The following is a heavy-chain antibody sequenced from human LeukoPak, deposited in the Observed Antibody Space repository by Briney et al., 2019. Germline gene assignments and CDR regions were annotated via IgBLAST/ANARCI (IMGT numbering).Heavy chain of an antibody. CDR3: ASRPGGSTWYGVFDY. Sequence: PSDTLSLTCTVSGGSMSNHFWSWLRQPPGKGLEWIGYIYGSETTNYNPSLKSRVTMSVDTSENQFSLKLSSVTAADTALYYCASRPGGSTWYGVFDYWSRGTLVTVSS. CDR2: IYGSETT. V-gene: IGHV4-59*07. CDR1: GGSMSNHF. J-gene: IGHJ4*02. D-gene: IGHD6-13*01.